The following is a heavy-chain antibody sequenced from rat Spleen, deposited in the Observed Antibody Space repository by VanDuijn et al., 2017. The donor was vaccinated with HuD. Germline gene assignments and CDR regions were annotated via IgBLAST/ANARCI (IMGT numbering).Heavy chain of an antibody. Sequence: VQLVESGGGLVQPGRSLKLSCAASGFTFSDYYMAWVRQSPGKGLEWMAVIWSGGNTDYNSALKSRLSISRDTSKSQVFLKVNSLKTEDTGIYYCTRGIYYFDYWGQGVMVTVSS. J-gene: IGHJ2*01. CDR3: TRGIYYFDY. CDR2: IWSGGNT. D-gene: IGHD2-3*01. V-gene: IGHV2S13*01. CDR1: GFTFSDYY.